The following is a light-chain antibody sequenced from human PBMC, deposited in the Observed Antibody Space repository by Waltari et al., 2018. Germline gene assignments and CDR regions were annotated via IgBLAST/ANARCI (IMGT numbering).Light chain of an antibody. V-gene: IGLV3-25*03. J-gene: IGLJ2*01. CDR3: QSADSSLVV. Sequence: SYELTQPPSVSVSPGQTARITCPGDVFPRNYAYWYQQKPGQDPVMVMYKDNERPAGIPERFSGSSSGRSATLTISGAQAEDEADYYCQSADSSLVVFGGGTKLTVL. CDR1: VFPRNY. CDR2: KDN.